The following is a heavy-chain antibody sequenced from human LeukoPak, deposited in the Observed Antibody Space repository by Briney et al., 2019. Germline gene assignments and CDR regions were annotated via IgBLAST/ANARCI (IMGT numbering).Heavy chain of an antibody. CDR1: GGSISSYY. Sequence: SETLSLTCTVSGGSISSYYWSWIRQPPGKGLEWIGYIFYSGSTNYNPSLKSRVTISVDTSKNQFSLKLSSVTAADTAVYYCARAYYGNSYDYWYFDLWGRGTLVTVSS. J-gene: IGHJ2*01. V-gene: IGHV4-59*01. D-gene: IGHD3-10*01. CDR3: ARAYYGNSYDYWYFDL. CDR2: IFYSGST.